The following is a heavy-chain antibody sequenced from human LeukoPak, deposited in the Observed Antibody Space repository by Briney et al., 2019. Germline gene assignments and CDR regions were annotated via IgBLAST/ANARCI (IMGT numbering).Heavy chain of an antibody. Sequence: GGSLRLSCAASGFTFSSYSMNWVRQAPGKGLEWVSSISSSSSYIYYADSVEGRFTISRDNAKNSLYLQMNSLRAEDTAVYYCASLGSGYSYGYAVDYWGQGTLVTVSS. D-gene: IGHD5-18*01. CDR3: ASLGSGYSYGYAVDY. J-gene: IGHJ4*02. CDR2: ISSSSSYI. V-gene: IGHV3-21*01. CDR1: GFTFSSYS.